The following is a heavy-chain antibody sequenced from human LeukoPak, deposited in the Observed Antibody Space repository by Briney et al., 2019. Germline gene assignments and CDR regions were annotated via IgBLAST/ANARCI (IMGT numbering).Heavy chain of an antibody. V-gene: IGHV4-4*07. J-gene: IGHJ6*03. CDR1: GGPISGYY. Sequence: SETLSLTCTVSGGPISGYYWSWIRQPAGKGLEWIGRIYTSGSANYNPSLKSRVTISVDRSKNQFSLRLSSVTAADTAVYYCTRGVYCSGDSCYYYYYYMGVWGKGTTVTVSS. D-gene: IGHD2-15*01. CDR3: TRGVYCSGDSCYYYYYYMGV. CDR2: IYTSGSA.